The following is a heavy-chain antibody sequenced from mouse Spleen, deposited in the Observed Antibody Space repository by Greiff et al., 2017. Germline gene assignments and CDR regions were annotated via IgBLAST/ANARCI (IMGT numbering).Heavy chain of an antibody. CDR1: GFSLTSYG. CDR2: IWSGGST. CDR3: ARNSYYGSSPFAY. D-gene: IGHD1-1*01. Sequence: VKLVESGPGLVQPSQSLSITCTVSGFSLTSYGIHWVRQSPGKGLEWLGVIWSGGSTDYNAAFISRLSISKDNSKSQVFFKMNSLQADDTAIYYCARNSYYGSSPFAYWGQGTLVTVSA. J-gene: IGHJ3*01. V-gene: IGHV2-2*01.